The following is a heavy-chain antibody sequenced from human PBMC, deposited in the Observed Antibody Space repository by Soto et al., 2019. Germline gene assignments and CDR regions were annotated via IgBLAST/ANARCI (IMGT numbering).Heavy chain of an antibody. D-gene: IGHD4-17*01. CDR2: ITNSGGST. J-gene: IGHJ5*02. Sequence: AGGSLRLSCVASGCAFNSYAMTWVRQAPGKGLEWVSTITNSGGSTYYADSVKGRFTISRDNSKNTLYMQMTTLTAEDTAIYYCTKEHDYGYYGWFDPWGQGTLVTVSS. V-gene: IGHV3-23*01. CDR1: GCAFNSYA. CDR3: TKEHDYGYYGWFDP.